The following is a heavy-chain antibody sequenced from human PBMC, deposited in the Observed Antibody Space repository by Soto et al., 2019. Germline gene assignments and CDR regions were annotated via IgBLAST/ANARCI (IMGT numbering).Heavy chain of an antibody. J-gene: IGHJ6*02. CDR3: ARERADIVVAPVAISGMDV. Sequence: QVQLVESGGGVVPPGRSLKLSCIASGFAFGSHGMHWVRQVSGKGLEWVAVISHDGQNQYYRESVKGRFTISRDNSKNSLFLEVHSLRVEDTAVYYCARERADIVVAPVAISGMDVWGQGTAVTVSS. V-gene: IGHV3-30*03. D-gene: IGHD2-2*01. CDR2: ISHDGQNQ. CDR1: GFAFGSHG.